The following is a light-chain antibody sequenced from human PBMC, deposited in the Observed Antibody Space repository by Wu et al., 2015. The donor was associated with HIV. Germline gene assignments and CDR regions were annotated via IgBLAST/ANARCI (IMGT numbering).Light chain of an antibody. J-gene: IGKJ1*01. V-gene: IGKV3-15*01. CDR2: GAS. CDR3: QQYNNWPPKWT. Sequence: EIVMTQSPATLSVSPGERATLSCRASQSVRNYLAWYQQKPGQAPRLLIYGASTRATGIPARFSGSGSGTEFTLTISSLQSEDFAVYYCQQYNNWPPKWTFGQGTKVEIK. CDR1: QSVRNY.